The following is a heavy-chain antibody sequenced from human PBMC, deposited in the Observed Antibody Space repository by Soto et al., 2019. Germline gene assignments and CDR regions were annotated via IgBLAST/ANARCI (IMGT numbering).Heavy chain of an antibody. CDR1: GFSFSSYA. Sequence: QVQLVESGGGVVQPGRSLRLSCAASGFSFSSYAMHWDRQAPGRRPGWVTLISYDGSNKDYADSVKGRFTISIDNSKTMLLTLMNTLLSEATALYYWARPYSSRGSFHHPGWGYFDVWGRGTLVTVAS. D-gene: IGHD2-2*01. CDR3: ARPYSSRGSFHHPGWGYFDV. J-gene: IGHJ2*01. CDR2: ISYDGSNK. V-gene: IGHV3-30-3*01.